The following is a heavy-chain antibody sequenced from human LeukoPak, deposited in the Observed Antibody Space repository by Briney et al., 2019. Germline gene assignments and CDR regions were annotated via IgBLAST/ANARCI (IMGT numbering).Heavy chain of an antibody. D-gene: IGHD3-22*01. CDR2: ISAYNGNT. CDR3: ARGAADYYDSSGYY. V-gene: IGHV1-18*01. J-gene: IGHJ4*02. CDR1: GYTFTSYG. Sequence: ASVKVSCKASGYTFTSYGISWVRQTPGQGLEWMGWISAYNGNTNYAQKLQGRVTMTTDTSTSTAYMELRSLRSDDTAVYYCARGAADYYDSSGYYWGQGTLVTVSS.